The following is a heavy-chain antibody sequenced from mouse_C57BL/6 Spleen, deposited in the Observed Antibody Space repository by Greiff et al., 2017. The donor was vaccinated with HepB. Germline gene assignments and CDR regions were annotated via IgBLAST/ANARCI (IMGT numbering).Heavy chain of an antibody. V-gene: IGHV5-6*01. CDR1: GFTFSSYG. D-gene: IGHD2-4*01. CDR2: ISSGGSYT. CDR3: ARPVSTMIRDFAD. J-gene: IGHJ3*01. Sequence: EVKLMESGGDLVKPGGSLKLSCAASGFTFSSYGMSWVRQTPDKRLAWVATISSGGSYTYYPDSVKGRFTISRDNAKNTLYLQMSSLKSEDTAMYYCARPVSTMIRDFADWGQGTLVTVSA.